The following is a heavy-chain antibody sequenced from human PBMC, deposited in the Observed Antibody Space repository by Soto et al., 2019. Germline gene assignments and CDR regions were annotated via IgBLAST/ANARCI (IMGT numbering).Heavy chain of an antibody. CDR3: ARVPTTVTTPGMDV. Sequence: EVQLVESGGGLVQPGGSLRLSCAASGFTLSSYWMQWVRQAPGEGLMWVSRINPDGSTTSYADSVKGRFTISRDNAKNTLYLQMNSLRVEDTAVYYCARVPTTVTTPGMDVWGQGTTVTVSS. V-gene: IGHV3-74*01. J-gene: IGHJ6*02. CDR1: GFTLSSYW. D-gene: IGHD4-4*01. CDR2: INPDGSTT.